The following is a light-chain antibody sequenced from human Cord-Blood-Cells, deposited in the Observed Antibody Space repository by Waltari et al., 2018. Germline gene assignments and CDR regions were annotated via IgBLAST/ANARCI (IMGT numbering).Light chain of an antibody. J-gene: IGLJ3*02. CDR3: CSYAGSSTWV. CDR1: SSDVRSYNI. CDR2: EGS. V-gene: IGLV2-23*01. Sequence: QSALTQPASVSGSPGQSITISCTGTSSDVRSYNIVSWYQQHPGKAPKLMIYEGSKRPSGVSNRFSGSKSGNTASLTISGLQAEDEADYYCCSYAGSSTWVFGGGTKLTVL.